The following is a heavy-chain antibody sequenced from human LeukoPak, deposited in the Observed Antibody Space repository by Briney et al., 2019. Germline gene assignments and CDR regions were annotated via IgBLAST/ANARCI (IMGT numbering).Heavy chain of an antibody. V-gene: IGHV3-74*01. CDR2: INSDGSST. CDR3: ARAPLHYYDSSDYSLGTFDI. CDR1: GFTFSSYR. D-gene: IGHD3-22*01. Sequence: GGSLRLSCAASGFTFSSYRMHWVRQAPGKGLVWVSRINSDGSSTAYADSVEGRFTISRDNARHTLYLQMNSLRGDDTAVYYCARAPLHYYDSSDYSLGTFDIWGQGTMVTVSS. J-gene: IGHJ3*02.